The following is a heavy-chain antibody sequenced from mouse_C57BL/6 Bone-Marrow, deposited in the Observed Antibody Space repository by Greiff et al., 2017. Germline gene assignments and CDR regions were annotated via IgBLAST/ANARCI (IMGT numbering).Heavy chain of an antibody. CDR2: IYPSDSET. V-gene: IGHV1-61*01. CDR3: AGDSNYEYYYAMGY. Sequence: VQLQQPGAELVRPGSSVKLSCKASGYTFTSYWMDWVKQRPGQGLEWIGNIYPSDSETHYNQKFKDKATLTVDKSSSTAYMQLSSLTSEDSAVYYCAGDSNYEYYYAMGYWGQGTSVAGSS. CDR1: GYTFTSYW. J-gene: IGHJ4*01. D-gene: IGHD2-5*01.